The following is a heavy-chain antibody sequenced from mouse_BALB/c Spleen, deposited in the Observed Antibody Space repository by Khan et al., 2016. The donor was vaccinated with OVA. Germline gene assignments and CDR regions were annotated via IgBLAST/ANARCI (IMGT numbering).Heavy chain of an antibody. J-gene: IGHJ2*01. Sequence: EVELVESGGDLVQPGGSRKLSCAASGFTFNSYGMHWIRQAPEKGLEWVAYISGDSNTIHYADTVKGRFTISRDNPKNTLFLQMTSLMSEDTAMYYCATSYFYGYYFDYWGPGTTLTVS. D-gene: IGHD1-1*01. V-gene: IGHV5-17*02. CDR1: GFTFNSYG. CDR2: ISGDSNTI. CDR3: ATSYFYGYYFDY.